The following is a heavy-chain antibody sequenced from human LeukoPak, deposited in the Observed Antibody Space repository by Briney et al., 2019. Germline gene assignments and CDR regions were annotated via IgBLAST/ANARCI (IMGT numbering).Heavy chain of an antibody. CDR3: AKGGGNSCYSPSDY. Sequence: GGSLRLSCGGSGFTFSSYAMSWVRQAPGKGLEWVSAISGSGTDTFYANSVKGRFTISRDNPKNTLYLQMNSLRAEDTAVYYCAKGGGNSCYSPSDYWGQGTLVTVSS. CDR1: GFTFSSYA. D-gene: IGHD2-15*01. J-gene: IGHJ4*02. CDR2: ISGSGTDT. V-gene: IGHV3-23*01.